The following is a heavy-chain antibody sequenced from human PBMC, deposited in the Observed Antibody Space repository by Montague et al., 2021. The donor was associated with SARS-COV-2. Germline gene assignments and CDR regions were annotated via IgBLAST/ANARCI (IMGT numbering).Heavy chain of an antibody. CDR1: GGSISSDY. V-gene: IGHV4-59*01. D-gene: IGHD6-19*01. CDR2: IYYSRSA. J-gene: IGHJ3*02. Sequence: SETLSLTCTVSGGSISSDYWCWIRLPPGKGLGWHWFIYYSRSANSNSSLTSRGTISVDTYTNQFPLTLSSVTAADTAVYYCSRGSGWMGNAFDIWGQGTMVTVSS. CDR3: SRGSGWMGNAFDI.